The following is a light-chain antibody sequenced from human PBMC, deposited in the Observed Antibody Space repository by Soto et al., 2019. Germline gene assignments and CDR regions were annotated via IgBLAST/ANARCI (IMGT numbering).Light chain of an antibody. CDR1: SSDVGGYNS. CDR2: EVS. J-gene: IGLJ1*01. CDR3: SSYTSTSSYV. V-gene: IGLV2-14*03. Sequence: QSVLTQPASVSGSPGQSITVSCTGTSSDVGGYNSVSWYQQHPGKPPKLTIYEVSNRPSGVSDRFSGSKSGNTASLTISGLQAEDGADYYCSSYTSTSSYVFATGTKVTVL.